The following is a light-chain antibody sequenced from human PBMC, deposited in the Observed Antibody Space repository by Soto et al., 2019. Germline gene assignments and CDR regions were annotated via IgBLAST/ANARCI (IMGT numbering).Light chain of an antibody. J-gene: IGKJ1*01. CDR1: EFISKW. V-gene: IGKV1-5*03. CDR2: QAS. CDR3: QHYNSYLET. Sequence: DIQITQAHSTLSASVGDRVTITCRASEFISKWLAWYQQKPGTAPKLLIYQASSLESGVPSRFSGSGSVTEFTLTITSLQPDDFATYYCQHYNSYLETFGQGTKVEIK.